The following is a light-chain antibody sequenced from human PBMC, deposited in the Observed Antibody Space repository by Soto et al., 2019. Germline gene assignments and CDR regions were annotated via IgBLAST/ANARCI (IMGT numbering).Light chain of an antibody. J-gene: IGKJ1*01. CDR1: QSVRSSY. CDR2: GAS. CDR3: QHYGSSPPVT. V-gene: IGKV3-20*01. Sequence: EIVLTQSPVTLSLSPGERATLSCRASQSVRSSYLAWYQQKPGQAPRLLIYGASTRATGIPDRFSGSGSGTDFTLTIRRLAPEDFAVYYCQHYGSSPPVTFGQGTKVDSK.